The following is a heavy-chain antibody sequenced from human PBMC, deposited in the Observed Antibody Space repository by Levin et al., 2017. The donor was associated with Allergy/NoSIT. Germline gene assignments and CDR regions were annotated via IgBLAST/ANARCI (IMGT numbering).Heavy chain of an antibody. V-gene: IGHV3-23*01. D-gene: IGHD5-24*01. CDR1: GFTFSSYA. J-gene: IGHJ5*02. CDR2: ISGSGGII. Sequence: GGSLRLSCAASGFTFSSYAMTWVRQAPGKGLEWVSAISGSGGIIFYADSVKGRFAISRDNSKNTLYLQMNSLRADDTAVYYCAKVPGGVGDGYANWFDPWGQGTLVTVSS. CDR3: AKVPGGVGDGYANWFDP.